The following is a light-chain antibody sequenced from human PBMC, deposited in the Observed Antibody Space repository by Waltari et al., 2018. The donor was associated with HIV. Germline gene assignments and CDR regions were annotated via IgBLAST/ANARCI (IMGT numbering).Light chain of an antibody. Sequence: VSTQSPATLSLSAGEGATLSCKASQNVQNFVAWYQLKAGQVPRLLVHDASTRATGVPGRFSGSGSGTDFTLTISGLESEDVAIYYCQQRDVWPPTFGGGTKVEIK. V-gene: IGKV3-11*01. CDR2: DAS. CDR3: QQRDVWPPT. J-gene: IGKJ4*01. CDR1: QNVQNF.